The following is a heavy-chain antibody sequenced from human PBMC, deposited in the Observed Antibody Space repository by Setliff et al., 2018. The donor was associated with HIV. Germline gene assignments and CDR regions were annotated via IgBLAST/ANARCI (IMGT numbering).Heavy chain of an antibody. J-gene: IGHJ6*03. CDR3: AKDLFEGWELPNYMDV. D-gene: IGHD1-26*01. CDR2: INSDGRAM. CDR1: GFTFSSYW. V-gene: IGHV3-74*01. Sequence: GGSLRLSCAASGFTFSSYWMHWVRQAPGKGPVWVSQINSDGRAMTYADSVKGRFTMSRDNAKKTLYLQMNSLRAEDTAVYYCAKDLFEGWELPNYMDVWGKGTTVTVSS.